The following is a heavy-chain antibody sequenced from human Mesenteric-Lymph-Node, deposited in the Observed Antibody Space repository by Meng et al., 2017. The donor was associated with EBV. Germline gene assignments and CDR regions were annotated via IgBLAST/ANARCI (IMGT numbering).Heavy chain of an antibody. J-gene: IGHJ4*02. CDR2: IYWDDDK. CDR3: ARRPYSWNFDF. CDR1: GFSLSNSGVG. D-gene: IGHD1-26*01. V-gene: IGHV2-5*02. Sequence: QITLKESGPTLVNPXXXXPLXCTFSGFSLSNSGVGVGWIRQPPGKALEWLALIYWDDDKRYSPSLKSRLTITKDTSKNQVVLTMTNMDPVDTATYYCARRPYSWNFDFWGQGTLVTVSS.